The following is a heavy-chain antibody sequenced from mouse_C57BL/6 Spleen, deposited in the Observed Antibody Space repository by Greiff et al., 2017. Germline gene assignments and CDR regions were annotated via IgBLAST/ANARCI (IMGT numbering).Heavy chain of an antibody. CDR2: IHPNSGST. CDR1: GYTFTSYR. D-gene: IGHD3-3*01. J-gene: IGHJ3*01. V-gene: IGHV1-64*01. CDR3: AREERDEAWFAY. Sequence: QVQLQQPGAELVKPGASVKLSCKASGYTFTSYRMHWVKQRPGQGLEWIGMIHPNSGSTNYNEKFKSKATLTVDKSSSTAYMQLSSLTSEDSAVYYCAREERDEAWFAYWGQGTLVTVSA.